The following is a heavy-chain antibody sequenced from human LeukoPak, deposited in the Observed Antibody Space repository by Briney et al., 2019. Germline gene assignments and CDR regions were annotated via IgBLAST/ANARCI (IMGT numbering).Heavy chain of an antibody. CDR1: GFTFSDFW. CDR2: IKEDGTEK. V-gene: IGHV3-7*01. CDR3: VRESRPGGAMGLYHNFGY. J-gene: IGHJ4*02. D-gene: IGHD3-16*01. Sequence: GGSLRLSCAGSGFTFSDFWMTWVRQTPGKGLEWVANIKEDGTEKHLIDSVKGRFTISRDNTKNLLYLQMNSLRGDDTATYYCVRESRPGGAMGLYHNFGYWGQGTLVAVSS.